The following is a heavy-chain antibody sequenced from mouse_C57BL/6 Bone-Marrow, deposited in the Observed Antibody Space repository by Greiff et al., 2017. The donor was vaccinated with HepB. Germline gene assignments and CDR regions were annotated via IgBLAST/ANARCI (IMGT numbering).Heavy chain of an antibody. V-gene: IGHV5-16*01. CDR2: INYDGSST. CDR3: ARDRYYGSSHYFDY. CDR1: GFTFSDYY. D-gene: IGHD1-1*01. Sequence: EVKLMESEGGLVQPGSSMKLSCTASGFTFSDYYMAWVRQVPEKGLEWVANINYDGSSTYYLDSLKSRFIISRDNAKNILYLQMSSLKSEDTATYYCARDRYYGSSHYFDYWGQGTTLTVSS. J-gene: IGHJ2*01.